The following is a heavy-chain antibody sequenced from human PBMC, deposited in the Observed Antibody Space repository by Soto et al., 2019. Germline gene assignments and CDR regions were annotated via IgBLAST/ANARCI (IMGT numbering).Heavy chain of an antibody. CDR1: GGTFRSSA. V-gene: IGHV1-69*01. CDR3: ARDPPYCSSTSCYSRSDGMDV. D-gene: IGHD2-2*01. Sequence: SVKVSFTASGGTFRSSASSWVRQAHGQGLEWMGGIIPIFGTANYAQKFQGRVTITADESTSTAYMELSSLRSEDTAVYYCARDPPYCSSTSCYSRSDGMDVWGQGTTVTVS. J-gene: IGHJ6*02. CDR2: IIPIFGTA.